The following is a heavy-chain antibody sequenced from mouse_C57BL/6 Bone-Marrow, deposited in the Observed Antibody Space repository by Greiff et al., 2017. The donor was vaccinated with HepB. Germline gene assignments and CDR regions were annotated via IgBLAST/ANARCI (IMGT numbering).Heavy chain of an antibody. CDR3: ARGGYYGSSLISWFAY. J-gene: IGHJ3*01. D-gene: IGHD1-1*01. Sequence: QVQLQQPGAELVKPGASVKLSCKASGYTFTSYWMQWVKQRPGQGLEWIGEIDPSDSYTNYNQKFKGKATLTVDTSSSTAYMQLSSLTSEDSAVDDCARGGYYGSSLISWFAYWGQGTLVTVSA. CDR1: GYTFTSYW. CDR2: IDPSDSYT. V-gene: IGHV1-50*01.